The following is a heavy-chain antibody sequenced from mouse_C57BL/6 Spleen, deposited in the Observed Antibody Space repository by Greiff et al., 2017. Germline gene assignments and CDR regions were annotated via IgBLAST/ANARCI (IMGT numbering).Heavy chain of an antibody. J-gene: IGHJ4*01. CDR1: GYTFTSYW. Sequence: VQLQQPGAELVRPGTSVKLSCKASGYTFTSYWMHWVKQRPGPGLAWIGVIDPSDSYTNYNQKFKGKATLTVDTSSSTAYMQLSSLTSEDSAVYYCARKTGTDYYAMDYWGQGTSVTVSS. CDR3: ARKTGTDYYAMDY. D-gene: IGHD4-1*01. CDR2: IDPSDSYT. V-gene: IGHV1-59*01.